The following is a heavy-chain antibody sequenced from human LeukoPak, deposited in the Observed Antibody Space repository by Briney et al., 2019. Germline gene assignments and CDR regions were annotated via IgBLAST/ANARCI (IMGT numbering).Heavy chain of an antibody. Sequence: GGSLRLSCAASGFIFSSYKMIWVRQAPGKGLEWVSYINSGGSNIQYADGVKGRFTISRDNAKNSLSLQMNALRAEDTAVYYCARDGGPITLHYALDTWGQGTMVTVSS. D-gene: IGHD1-14*01. CDR1: GFIFSSYK. CDR2: INSGGSNI. J-gene: IGHJ3*02. V-gene: IGHV3-48*03. CDR3: ARDGGPITLHYALDT.